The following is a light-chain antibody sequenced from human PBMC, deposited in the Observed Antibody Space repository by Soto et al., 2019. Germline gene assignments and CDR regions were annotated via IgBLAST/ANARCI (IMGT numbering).Light chain of an antibody. CDR1: QSVSSNY. J-gene: IGKJ1*01. Sequence: IVLTQSPGTLSLSPGERATLSCRASQSVSSNYLAWYQQKPGQAPRPLIYGASSRATGIPDRFSGSGAGTDVTLTISRLESEEFALYYCHQYGSSPWTFGQGTKVEIK. CDR3: HQYGSSPWT. V-gene: IGKV3-20*01. CDR2: GAS.